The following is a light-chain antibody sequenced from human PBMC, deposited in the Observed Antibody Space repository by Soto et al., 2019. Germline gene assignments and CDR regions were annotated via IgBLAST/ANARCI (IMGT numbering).Light chain of an antibody. J-gene: IGLJ1*01. CDR3: SSYTGGSTYV. CDR1: SSDIGGYKY. V-gene: IGLV2-14*01. Sequence: QSVLTQPASVSGSPGQSITISCTGTSSDIGGYKYVSWYQQHPGKAPKLMIYDVSNRPSGVSNRFSGSKSGNTATLTISGLQGEDEAXYYCSSYTGGSTYVFGTGTKVTVL. CDR2: DVS.